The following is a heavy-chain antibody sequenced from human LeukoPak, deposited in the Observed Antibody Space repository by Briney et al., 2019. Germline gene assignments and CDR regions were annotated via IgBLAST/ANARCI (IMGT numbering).Heavy chain of an antibody. V-gene: IGHV3-21*04. CDR2: ISSSSSYI. CDR3: ARHSSGWHGYFQH. Sequence: GGSLRLSCAASGFTFSSYSMNWVRQAPGKGLEWVSSISSSSSYIYYADSVKGRFTTSRDNAKNSLYLQMNSLRAEDTAVYYCARHSSGWHGYFQHWGQGTLVTVSS. J-gene: IGHJ1*01. CDR1: GFTFSSYS. D-gene: IGHD6-19*01.